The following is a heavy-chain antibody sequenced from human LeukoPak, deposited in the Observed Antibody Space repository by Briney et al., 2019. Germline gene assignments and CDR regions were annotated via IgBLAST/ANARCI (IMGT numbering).Heavy chain of an antibody. CDR1: GFTVSSNY. Sequence: GGSLRLSRAASGFTVSSNYMSWVRQAPGKGLEWVSVIYSGGSTYYADSVKGRFTISRDNSKNTLYLQMKSLRAEDTAVYYCAREGEAAGPFDYWGQGTLVTVSS. J-gene: IGHJ4*02. D-gene: IGHD6-13*01. CDR2: IYSGGST. CDR3: AREGEAAGPFDY. V-gene: IGHV3-66*01.